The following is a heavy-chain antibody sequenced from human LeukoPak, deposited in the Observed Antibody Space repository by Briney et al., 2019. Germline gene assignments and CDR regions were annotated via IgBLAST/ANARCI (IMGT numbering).Heavy chain of an antibody. D-gene: IGHD6-19*01. V-gene: IGHV3-33*06. J-gene: IGHJ3*02. CDR2: IWYDGSNK. Sequence: SGGSLRLSCAASGFTFSSYGMHWVRQAPGKGLEWVAVIWYDGSNKYYADSVKGRFTISRDNSKNTLYLQMNSLRAEDTAVYYCAKDFYSSVWGENDAFDIWGQGTMVTVSS. CDR3: AKDFYSSVWGENDAFDI. CDR1: GFTFSSYG.